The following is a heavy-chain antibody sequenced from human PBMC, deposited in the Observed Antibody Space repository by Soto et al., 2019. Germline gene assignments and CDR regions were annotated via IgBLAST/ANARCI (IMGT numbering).Heavy chain of an antibody. Sequence: KAVGSLTLSCAASGCSFSDYYMSWIRQAPGKGLEWVSYISSSRSYTNYADSVKGRFTISRDNAKNSLYLKMNSLTAEDTAVYSCARVYIPGSYLFDYWGQGTLVTVSS. J-gene: IGHJ4*02. CDR1: GCSFSDYY. V-gene: IGHV3-11*06. D-gene: IGHD1-26*01. CDR2: ISSSRSYT. CDR3: ARVYIPGSYLFDY.